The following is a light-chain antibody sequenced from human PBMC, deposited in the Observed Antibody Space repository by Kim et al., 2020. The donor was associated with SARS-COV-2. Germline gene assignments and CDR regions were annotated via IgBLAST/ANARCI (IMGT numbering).Light chain of an antibody. V-gene: IGLV1-47*01. CDR2: WNN. J-gene: IGLJ3*02. CDR3: SSWDDTLSGPV. Sequence: QSVLTQPPSASGTPGQRVIISCSGTSSNIGNNYVYWYQHFPGTAPKLLMYWNNKRPSAVPARFSGSKSGTSASLAISGLRPEDEADYYCSSWDDTLSGPVFGGGTTLTVL. CDR1: SSNIGNNY.